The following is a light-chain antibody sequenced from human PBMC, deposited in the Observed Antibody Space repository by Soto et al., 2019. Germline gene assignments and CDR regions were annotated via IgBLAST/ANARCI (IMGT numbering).Light chain of an antibody. CDR2: NNN. Sequence: QPVLTQPPSVSGTPGQRVTISCSGSSSNIGSNTVNWYQQLPGTAPNLLIYNNNQRPSGVPDRFSRSKSGTSASLAISGLQSEDEADYYCAAWDDSLDGHVVFGGGTKLTVL. J-gene: IGLJ2*01. CDR3: AAWDDSLDGHVV. CDR1: SSNIGSNT. V-gene: IGLV1-44*01.